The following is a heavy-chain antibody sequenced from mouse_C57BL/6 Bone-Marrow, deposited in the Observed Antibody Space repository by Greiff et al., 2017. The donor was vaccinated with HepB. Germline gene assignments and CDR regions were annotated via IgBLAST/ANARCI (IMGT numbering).Heavy chain of an antibody. CDR3: AKNYYSNSY. CDR1: GFTFSDYG. J-gene: IGHJ3*01. CDR2: ISSGSSTI. Sequence: DVKLVESGGGLVKPGGSLKLSCAASGFTFSDYGMHWVRQAPEKGLEWVAYISSGSSTIYYADTVKGRFTISRDNAKNTLFLQMTSLRSEDTAMYYCAKNYYSNSYWGQGTLVTVSA. D-gene: IGHD2-5*01. V-gene: IGHV5-17*01.